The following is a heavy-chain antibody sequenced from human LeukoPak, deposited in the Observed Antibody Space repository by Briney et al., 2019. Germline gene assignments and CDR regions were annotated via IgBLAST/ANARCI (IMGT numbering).Heavy chain of an antibody. CDR1: GFTFSSYA. J-gene: IGHJ4*02. Sequence: GSLRLSCAASGFTFSSYAMSWVRQAPGKGLDWIGSIYYRGTAYYNPSLKSLVTISVDTSKNQFSLKLSSVTAADTAVYYCARRRGSASDGEEYYFDYGGRGTLVTVTS. D-gene: IGHD5-12*01. CDR3: ARRRGSASDGEEYYFDY. V-gene: IGHV4-38-2*01. CDR2: IYYRGTA.